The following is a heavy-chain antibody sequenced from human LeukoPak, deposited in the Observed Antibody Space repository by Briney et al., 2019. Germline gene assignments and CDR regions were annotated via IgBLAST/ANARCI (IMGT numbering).Heavy chain of an antibody. V-gene: IGHV4-59*01. J-gene: IGHJ6*03. CDR3: ARDSIRDFWSGYYSGHYYYMDV. CDR1: GGSISSYY. CDR2: IYYSGST. Sequence: PSETLSLTCTVSGGSISSYYWSWIRQPPGKGLEWIGYIYYSGSTNYNPSLESRVTISVDTSKNQFSLKLSSVIAADTAVYYCARDSIRDFWSGYYSGHYYYMDVWGKGTTVTVSS. D-gene: IGHD3-3*01.